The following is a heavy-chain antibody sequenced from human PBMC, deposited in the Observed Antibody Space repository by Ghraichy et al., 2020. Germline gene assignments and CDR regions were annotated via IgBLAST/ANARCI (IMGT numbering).Heavy chain of an antibody. J-gene: IGHJ6*02. D-gene: IGHD4-23*01. V-gene: IGHV3-48*02. CDR1: GFTLSDYN. CDR2: ISTSSRSI. CDR3: ARASRVVRFYYYDGMDV. Sequence: GGSLRLSCVGSGFTLSDYNMNWVRHSPGKGLEWVAYISTSSRSIFYEDSVKGRFTISRDNAQNSLSLQMNSLRDEDTAVYYCARASRVVRFYYYDGMDVWGQGTTVTVSS.